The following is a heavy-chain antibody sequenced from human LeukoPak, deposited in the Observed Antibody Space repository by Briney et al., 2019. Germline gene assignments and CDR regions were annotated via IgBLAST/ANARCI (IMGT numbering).Heavy chain of an antibody. CDR3: AREDSGSSTWRLDY. D-gene: IGHD1-26*01. Sequence: SETLSLTCTVSGYSSSSGYYWGWIRQPPGKGLEWIGSIYHSGSTYYNPSLKSRVTISVDTSKNQFSLKLSSVTAADTAVYYCAREDSGSSTWRLDYWGQGTLVTVSS. J-gene: IGHJ4*02. V-gene: IGHV4-38-2*02. CDR2: IYHSGST. CDR1: GYSSSSGYY.